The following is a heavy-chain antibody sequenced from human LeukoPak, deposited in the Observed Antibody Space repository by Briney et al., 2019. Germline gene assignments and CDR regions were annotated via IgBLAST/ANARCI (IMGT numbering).Heavy chain of an antibody. V-gene: IGHV3-11*01. J-gene: IGHJ6*03. CDR3: ARTEYPYYYMDV. Sequence: GGSLRLSCAASGFTFSDYYMKWIRQAPGKGLEWVSYISSSASTIYYADSVKGRFTISRDNAKNSLYLQMNSLRAEDTAVYYCARTEYPYYYMDVWGKGTTATISS. D-gene: IGHD2/OR15-2a*01. CDR2: ISSSASTI. CDR1: GFTFSDYY.